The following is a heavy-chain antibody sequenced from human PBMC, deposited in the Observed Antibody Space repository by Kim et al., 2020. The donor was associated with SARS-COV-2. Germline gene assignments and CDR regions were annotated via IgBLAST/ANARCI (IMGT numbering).Heavy chain of an antibody. V-gene: IGHV1-18*04. CDR1: GYTFTSYG. J-gene: IGHJ4*01. CDR3: ARYYYDVSGYPAYFYF. Sequence: ASVKVSCKASGYTFTSYGISWVRQAPGQGLEWMGWISASSGNALYAENLQGRVTMTTDISTSTAYMALWTLRSDDTAVYYWARYYYDVSGYPAYFYFWG. D-gene: IGHD3-22*01. CDR2: ISASSGNA.